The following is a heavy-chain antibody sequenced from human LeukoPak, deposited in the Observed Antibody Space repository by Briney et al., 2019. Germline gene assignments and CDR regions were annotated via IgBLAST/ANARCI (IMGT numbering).Heavy chain of an antibody. CDR1: GGSISGYY. CDR2: IYYSGGS. V-gene: IGHV4-59*01. Sequence: SETLSLTCTVSGGSISGYYWSWIRQPPGKGLEWIGYIYYSGGSNYNPSLRSRVTISVDASKNQFSLKLSSVTAADTAVYYCARVRGGTSGYYSLDYWGQGTLVTVSS. J-gene: IGHJ4*02. CDR3: ARVRGGTSGYYSLDY. D-gene: IGHD3-22*01.